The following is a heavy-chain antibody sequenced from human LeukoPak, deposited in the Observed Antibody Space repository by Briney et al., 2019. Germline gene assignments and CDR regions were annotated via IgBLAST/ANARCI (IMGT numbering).Heavy chain of an antibody. CDR1: GYSISSGYY. D-gene: IGHD5-12*01. J-gene: IGHJ6*03. CDR3: ARAGGHDAEDYYYYYYMDV. Sequence: PSETLSLTCTVSGYSISSGYYWGWIRQPPGQGLDWIATIYYDGSTYYNPSLKSRVTISIDTSKNQFSLNLISVTAADTAVYYCARAGGHDAEDYYYYYYMDVWGKGTTVTVSS. CDR2: IYYDGST. V-gene: IGHV4-38-2*02.